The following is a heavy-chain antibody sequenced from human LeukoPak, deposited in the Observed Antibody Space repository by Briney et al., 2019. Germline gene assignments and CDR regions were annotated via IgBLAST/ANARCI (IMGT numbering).Heavy chain of an antibody. CDR1: GDSISSGDYY. D-gene: IGHD3-22*01. J-gene: IGHJ4*02. CDR3: ARDSYYYDSSTYRVFDY. V-gene: IGHV4-61*02. CDR2: ISSSGST. Sequence: SQTLSLTCTVSGDSISSGDYYWSWIRQPAGKGLEWIGRISSSGSTNYNPSLKSRVTMSVDTSKNQFSLNLSSVTAADTAVYYCARDSYYYDSSTYRVFDYWGQGTLVTVSS.